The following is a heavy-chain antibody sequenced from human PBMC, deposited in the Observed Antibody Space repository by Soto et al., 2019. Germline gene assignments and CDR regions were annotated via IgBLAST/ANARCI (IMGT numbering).Heavy chain of an antibody. V-gene: IGHV1-69*13. CDR3: ARDLGAVAGNHYYYGMDV. J-gene: IGHJ6*02. CDR1: GGTFSSYA. Sequence: SVKVSCKASGGTFSSYAISWVRQAPGQGLEWMGGIIPIFGTANYAQKFQGRVTITADESTSTAYMELSSLRSEDTAVYYCARDLGAVAGNHYYYGMDVWGQGTTVTVSS. D-gene: IGHD6-19*01. CDR2: IIPIFGTA.